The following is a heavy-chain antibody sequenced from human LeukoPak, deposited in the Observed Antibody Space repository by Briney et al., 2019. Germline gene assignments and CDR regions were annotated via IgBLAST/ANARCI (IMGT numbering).Heavy chain of an antibody. CDR2: ISSSSSYI. J-gene: IGHJ4*02. V-gene: IGHV3-21*01. CDR1: GFTFSSYS. Sequence: PGGSLRLSCAASGFTFSSYSMNWVRQAPGKGLEWVSSISSSSSYIYYADSVKDRFTIARDNAKNSLYLQMNSPKAADTAVYYCARSEGKSVLDYWGQGTLVTVSS. D-gene: IGHD1-1*01. CDR3: ARSEGKSVLDY.